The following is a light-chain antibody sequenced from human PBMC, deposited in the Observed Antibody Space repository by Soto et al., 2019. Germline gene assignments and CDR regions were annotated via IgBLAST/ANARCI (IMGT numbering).Light chain of an antibody. CDR3: QQYYISWS. J-gene: IGKJ1*01. V-gene: IGKV1-33*01. CDR2: DAS. Sequence: IQLTQSPSTLSASVGDRVTITCQASEDINNYLNWYQQKPGKAPKLLIYDASDLETGVPSRFSGSVSGSEFTLTISSLQPEDFATYSCQQYYISWSFGQGTKVDIK. CDR1: EDINNY.